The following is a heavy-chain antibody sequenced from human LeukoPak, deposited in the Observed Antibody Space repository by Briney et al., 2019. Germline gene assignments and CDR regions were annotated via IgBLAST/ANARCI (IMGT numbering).Heavy chain of an antibody. Sequence: PGGSLRLSCAASGFTFSSYWMHWVRQAPGKGPVWVSRINTDGSKTGYADSVKGRFTISRDNAKNTLYLQMNSLRAEDTAVYYCARVRADYDTSGYDYWGQGTLVTVSS. CDR3: ARVRADYDTSGYDY. CDR2: INTDGSKT. V-gene: IGHV3-74*01. CDR1: GFTFSSYW. D-gene: IGHD3-22*01. J-gene: IGHJ4*02.